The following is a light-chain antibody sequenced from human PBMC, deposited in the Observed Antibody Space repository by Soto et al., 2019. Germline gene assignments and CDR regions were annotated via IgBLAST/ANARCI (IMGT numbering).Light chain of an antibody. V-gene: IGLV2-11*01. CDR3: YSYTGSATVI. Sequence: QSALTQPRSVSGSPGQSVTISCTGTTSDIGGYNYVSWYQQYPGKAPKLIIYEVRNRPSGVSNRFSASKSGNTASLTISGLQAEDEAVYYCYSYTGSATVIFGGGTKLTVL. J-gene: IGLJ2*01. CDR1: TSDIGGYNY. CDR2: EVR.